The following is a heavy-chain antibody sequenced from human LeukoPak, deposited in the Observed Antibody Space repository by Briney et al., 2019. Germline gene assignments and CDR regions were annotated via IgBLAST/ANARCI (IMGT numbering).Heavy chain of an antibody. CDR2: IDKDGRST. CDR1: GFILGAFA. Sequence: GGSLRLSCAASGFILGAFAMHWVRQAPGKGLEWVSLIDKDGRSTYYADSVKGRFTISRDNSKNSLYLQMNSLRTEDTALYYCATWAFYHSLDVWGQGTTVTVSS. J-gene: IGHJ6*02. CDR3: ATWAFYHSLDV. V-gene: IGHV3-43*02. D-gene: IGHD1-26*01.